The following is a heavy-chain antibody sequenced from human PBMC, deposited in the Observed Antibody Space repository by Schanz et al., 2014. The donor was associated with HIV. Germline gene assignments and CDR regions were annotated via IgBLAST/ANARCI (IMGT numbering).Heavy chain of an antibody. CDR1: GFTFDDYA. V-gene: IGHV3-9*01. D-gene: IGHD1-26*01. CDR2: ISWNGASI. CDR3: AKGIMGATEYYYGMDV. Sequence: VQLVESGGGLVQPGRSLRLSCVASGFTFDDYAMHWVRQVPGKGLEWVSGISWNGASIGYADSVKGRFTISRDNANNFVYLEMNGLRVEDTALYYCAKGIMGATEYYYGMDVWGQGTMVTVSS. J-gene: IGHJ6*02.